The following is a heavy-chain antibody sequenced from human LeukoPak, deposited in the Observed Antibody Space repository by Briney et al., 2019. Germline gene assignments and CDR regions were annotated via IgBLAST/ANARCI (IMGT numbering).Heavy chain of an antibody. Sequence: SETLSLTCTVSGGSISSYYWSWIRQPAGKGLEWIGRIYTSGSTNYNPSLKSRVTMSVDTSKNQFSLKLSSVTAADTAVYYCARGGLEWLTPYYYYMDVWGKGTTVTVSS. CDR2: IYTSGST. D-gene: IGHD3-3*01. J-gene: IGHJ6*03. CDR1: GGSISSYY. CDR3: ARGGLEWLTPYYYYMDV. V-gene: IGHV4-4*07.